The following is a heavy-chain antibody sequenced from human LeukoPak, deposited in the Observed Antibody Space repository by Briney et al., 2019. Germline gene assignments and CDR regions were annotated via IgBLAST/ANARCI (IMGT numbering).Heavy chain of an antibody. CDR2: IYTSGST. CDR3: ARDAGSMMTSRDY. D-gene: IGHD3-22*01. Sequence: SETLSLTCTVSGGSISTHYCNWVRQPAGKGLEWIGRIYTSGSTNYNPSLKSRVTMSVDTSKNQFSLKLSSVTAADTAVYYCARDAGSMMTSRDYWGQGTLVTVSS. CDR1: GGSISTHY. J-gene: IGHJ4*02. V-gene: IGHV4-4*07.